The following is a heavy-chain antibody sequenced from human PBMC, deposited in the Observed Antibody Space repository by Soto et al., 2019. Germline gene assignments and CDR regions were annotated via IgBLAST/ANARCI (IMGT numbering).Heavy chain of an antibody. Sequence: GGSLRLSCAASGFTFSSYWMSWVRQAPGKGLEWVANIKQDGSEKYYVDSVKGRFTISRDNAQNSLYLQMNRLRAEDTAVYYCATDTAMVTVWGYYYYYYCIDVWGQGTTVTVSS. J-gene: IGHJ6*02. V-gene: IGHV3-7*04. CDR1: GFTFSSYW. D-gene: IGHD5-18*01. CDR2: IKQDGSEK. CDR3: ATDTAMVTVWGYYYYYYCIDV.